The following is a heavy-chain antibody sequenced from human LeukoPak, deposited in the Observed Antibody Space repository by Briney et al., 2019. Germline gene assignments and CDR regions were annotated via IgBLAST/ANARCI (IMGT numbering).Heavy chain of an antibody. D-gene: IGHD3-10*01. CDR3: AKYYYGSGTSRWFDP. CDR2: ISGSADNA. J-gene: IGHJ5*02. Sequence: PGGSLRLSCAASEFTFSSYAMTWVRQAPGKWLEWVSSISGSADNAYYADSVKGRFTISRDNFKNTLFLQMNSLRAEDTAVYYCAKYYYGSGTSRWFDPWGQGILVTVSS. CDR1: EFTFSSYA. V-gene: IGHV3-23*01.